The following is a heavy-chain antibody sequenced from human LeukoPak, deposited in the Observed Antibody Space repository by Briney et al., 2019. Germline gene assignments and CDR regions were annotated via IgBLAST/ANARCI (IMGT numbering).Heavy chain of an antibody. CDR2: ISFDGSIK. J-gene: IGHJ4*02. CDR1: GFSFTSYG. D-gene: IGHD4-17*01. Sequence: PGRSLRLSCAASGFSFTSYGMHWVRQAPGKGLEWVSFISFDGSIKYYGVSVKGRFTIPTDDSKNTLYLHMNSLRTEDTAVYFCAIPHGDFVYWGQGMLVTVSS. V-gene: IGHV3-30*03. CDR3: AIPHGDFVY.